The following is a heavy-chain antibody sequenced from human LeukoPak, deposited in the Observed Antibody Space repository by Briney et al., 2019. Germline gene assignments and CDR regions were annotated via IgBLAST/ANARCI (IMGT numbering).Heavy chain of an antibody. CDR1: GFTFSSYS. Sequence: PGGSLRLSCAASGFTFSSYSMNWVRQAPGKGLEWVSYISSSSSTIYYADSVKGRFTISRDNAKNSLYLQMNSLRAEDTAVYYCARRMANDYYDSSGYVYWGQGTLVTVSS. D-gene: IGHD3-22*01. V-gene: IGHV3-48*04. J-gene: IGHJ4*02. CDR3: ARRMANDYYDSSGYVY. CDR2: ISSSSSTI.